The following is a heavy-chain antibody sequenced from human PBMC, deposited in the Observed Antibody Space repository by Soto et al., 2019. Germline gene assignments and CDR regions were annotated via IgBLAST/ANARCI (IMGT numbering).Heavy chain of an antibody. CDR3: SRAGYCSGGSCYSALVFDY. Sequence: PSETLSLTCTVSGGSISSYYWSWIRQPPGKGLEWIGYIYYSGSTNYNPSLKSRVTISVDTSKNQSSLKLSSVTAADTAVYYCSRAGYCSGGSCYSALVFDYWGQGTLVTVSS. J-gene: IGHJ4*02. CDR1: GGSISSYY. V-gene: IGHV4-59*01. D-gene: IGHD2-15*01. CDR2: IYYSGST.